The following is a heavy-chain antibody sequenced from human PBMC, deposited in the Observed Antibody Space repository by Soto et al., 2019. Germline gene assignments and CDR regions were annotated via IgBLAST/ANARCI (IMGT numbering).Heavy chain of an antibody. Sequence: GGSLRLSCAASGFTFSSYGMHWVRQAPGKGLEWVAVISYDGSNKYYADSVKGRFTISRDNSKNTLYLQMNSLRAEDTAVYYCAKDLFGYCSGGSCLNDAFDIWGQGTMVTVSS. CDR2: ISYDGSNK. CDR1: GFTFSSYG. D-gene: IGHD2-15*01. CDR3: AKDLFGYCSGGSCLNDAFDI. V-gene: IGHV3-30*18. J-gene: IGHJ3*02.